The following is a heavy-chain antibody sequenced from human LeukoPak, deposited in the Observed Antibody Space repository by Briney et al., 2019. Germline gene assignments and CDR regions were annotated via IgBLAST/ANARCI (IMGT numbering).Heavy chain of an antibody. J-gene: IGHJ4*02. V-gene: IGHV4-59*01. CDR3: ARGGYYGDYGFDY. Sequence: SEXXSLTCTVSGGSISSYYWSWIRQPPGKGLEWIGYIYYSGSTNYNPSLTSRVTISVDTSKNQFSLKLSSVTAADTAVYYCARGGYYGDYGFDYWGQGTLVTVSS. CDR1: GGSISSYY. D-gene: IGHD4-17*01. CDR2: IYYSGST.